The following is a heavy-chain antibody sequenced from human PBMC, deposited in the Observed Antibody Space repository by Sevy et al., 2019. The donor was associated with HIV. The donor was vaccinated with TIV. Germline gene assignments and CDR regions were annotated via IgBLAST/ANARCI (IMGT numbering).Heavy chain of an antibody. D-gene: IGHD3-16*02. CDR1: GFTFSNYG. Sequence: GGSLRLSCAASGFTFSNYGMHWVRQAPGKGLEWVAVIWNDGSNKYYADSVKGRFTISRDNAKNTLYLQMNSLRAEDTAVYYCASFTFGGVIAFDYWGQGTLVTVSS. V-gene: IGHV3-33*03. J-gene: IGHJ4*02. CDR3: ASFTFGGVIAFDY. CDR2: IWNDGSNK.